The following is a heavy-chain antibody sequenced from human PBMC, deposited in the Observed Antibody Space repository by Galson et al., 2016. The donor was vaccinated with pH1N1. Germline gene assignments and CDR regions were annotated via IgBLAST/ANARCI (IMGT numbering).Heavy chain of an antibody. CDR3: AIDYYFDRNPIFYP. Sequence: SVKVSCKVTGYTLTNVSMHWVRQAPGKGLEWMGSFDPEDGETLYAQNFQGRLTMTEDSSTDTAYMELNTLRSEDTAVYYCAIDYYFDRNPIFYPWGQGTLFTVSS. J-gene: IGHJ5*02. CDR2: FDPEDGET. V-gene: IGHV1-24*01. CDR1: GYTLTNVS. D-gene: IGHD3-22*01.